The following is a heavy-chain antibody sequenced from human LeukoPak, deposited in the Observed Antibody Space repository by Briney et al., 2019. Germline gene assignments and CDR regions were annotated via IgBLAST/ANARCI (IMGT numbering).Heavy chain of an antibody. J-gene: IGHJ6*03. CDR2: INHSGST. CDR3: ARGPASPTHYNYYMDI. CDR1: GGSFSGYY. V-gene: IGHV4-34*01. Sequence: SETLSLTCGVFGGSFSGYYWSWVRQAPGKGLEWIGEINHSGSTNYNPSLAGRLTLSVDTSKSHFSLRLSSVTAADTAVYYCARGPASPTHYNYYMDIWDKGTTVTVSS.